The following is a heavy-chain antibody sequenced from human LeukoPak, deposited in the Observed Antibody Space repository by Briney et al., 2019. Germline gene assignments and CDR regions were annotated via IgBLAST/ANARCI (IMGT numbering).Heavy chain of an antibody. V-gene: IGHV3-30-3*01. Sequence: GGSLRLPCAASGFTFSSYAMRWVRQAPGKGLEWVAVISYDGSNKYYADSVKGRFTISRDNSKNTLYLQMNSLRAEDTAVYYCARALPRLRFLEWFSSGMDVWGQGTTVTVSS. J-gene: IGHJ6*02. CDR1: GFTFSSYA. CDR2: ISYDGSNK. CDR3: ARALPRLRFLEWFSSGMDV. D-gene: IGHD3-3*01.